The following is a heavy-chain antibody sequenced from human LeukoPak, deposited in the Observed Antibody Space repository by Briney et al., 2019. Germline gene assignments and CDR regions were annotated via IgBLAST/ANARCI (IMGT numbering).Heavy chain of an antibody. CDR3: AKGAKRLGYCSGGTCYSNYDYYYMDV. D-gene: IGHD2-15*01. CDR2: ISSSSSHI. Sequence: GGSLRLSCAASGFTFSSYTMNWVRQAPGKGLEWVSLISSSSSHIHYADSVRGRFTTSRDNAKNSLYLQMKSLRAEDTAVYYCAKGAKRLGYCSGGTCYSNYDYYYMDVWGKGTTVTISS. V-gene: IGHV3-21*01. J-gene: IGHJ6*03. CDR1: GFTFSSYT.